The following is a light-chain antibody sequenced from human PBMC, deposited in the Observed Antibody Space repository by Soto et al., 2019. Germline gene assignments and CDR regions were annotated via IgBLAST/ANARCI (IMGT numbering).Light chain of an antibody. CDR2: NNN. V-gene: IGLV1-47*02. Sequence: QTVVTQPPSASGPPGQRVTISCSGSSSNIGSNFVYWYPQLPGTAPKLLIYNNNERPSGVPDRFSGSKSGTSASLAISGLRSEDEAHYYCAAWDDSLNGLTFGGGTKLTVL. J-gene: IGLJ2*01. CDR3: AAWDDSLNGLT. CDR1: SSNIGSNF.